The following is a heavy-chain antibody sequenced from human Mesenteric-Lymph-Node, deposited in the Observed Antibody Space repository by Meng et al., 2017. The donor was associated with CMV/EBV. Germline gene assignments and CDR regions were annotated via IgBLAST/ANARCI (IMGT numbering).Heavy chain of an antibody. CDR1: GDTFNSYA. CDR2: IIPIFGTA. Sequence: SVKVSCKASGDTFNSYAITWVRQAPGQGLEWMGGIIPIFGTANYAQKFQGRVTITTDESTSTAYMELSSLTSGDTAVYYCARGRYDSSGYLFDYWGQGTLVTVSS. D-gene: IGHD3-22*01. J-gene: IGHJ4*02. V-gene: IGHV1-69*05. CDR3: ARGRYDSSGYLFDY.